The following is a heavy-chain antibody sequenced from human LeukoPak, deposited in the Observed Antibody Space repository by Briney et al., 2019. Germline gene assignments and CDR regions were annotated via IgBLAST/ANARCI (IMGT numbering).Heavy chain of an antibody. CDR3: ARQQLASSSWYPGGYFQH. CDR1: GGSISSSSYY. V-gene: IGHV4-39*01. CDR2: IYYSGST. Sequence: SEALSLTCTVSGGSISSSSYYWGWIRQPPGKGLEWIGSIYYSGSTYYNPSLKSRVTISVDTSKNQFSLKLSSVTAADTAVYYCARQQLASSSWYPGGYFQHWGQGTLVTASS. D-gene: IGHD6-13*01. J-gene: IGHJ1*01.